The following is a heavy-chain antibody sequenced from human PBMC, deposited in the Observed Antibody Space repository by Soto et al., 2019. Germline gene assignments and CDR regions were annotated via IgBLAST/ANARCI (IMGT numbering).Heavy chain of an antibody. V-gene: IGHV3-30*18. Sequence: QVQLVESGGGVVQSGRSLRLSCAASGFTFSTSGMHWIRQAPGKGLEWVAMISHDGGATYYVDSVTGRFTISRDTDKNTLQLQMDSLKPEDTATYYCAKDGGRSCWYHGFDPCGQGTLVTVSS. CDR3: AKDGGRSCWYHGFDP. CDR1: GFTFSTSG. CDR2: ISHDGGAT. D-gene: IGHD6-13*01. J-gene: IGHJ5*02.